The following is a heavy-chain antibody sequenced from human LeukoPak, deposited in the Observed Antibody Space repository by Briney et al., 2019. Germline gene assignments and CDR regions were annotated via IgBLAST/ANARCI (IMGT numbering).Heavy chain of an antibody. V-gene: IGHV3-23*01. J-gene: IGHJ4*02. D-gene: IGHD6-13*01. CDR2: ISGSGGNT. Sequence: GGSLRLSCAASGFTFDDYGMSWVRQAPGKGLEWVSGISGSGGNTYYADSVKGRFTISRDNSKSTLYLHMNSLRAEDTAVYYCAKDAASRPGDYWGQGTLVTVSS. CDR3: AKDAASRPGDY. CDR1: GFTFDDYG.